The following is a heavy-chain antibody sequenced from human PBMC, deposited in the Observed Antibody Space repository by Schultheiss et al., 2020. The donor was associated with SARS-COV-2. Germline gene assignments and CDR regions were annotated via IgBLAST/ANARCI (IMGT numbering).Heavy chain of an antibody. CDR3: ARQSAAGNSFDF. J-gene: IGHJ4*02. Sequence: SETLSLTCAVYGGSFSGYYWSWIRQPPGKGLEWIGEINHSGSTYYNPSLKSRVTISVDTSKNQFSLKLSSVTAADTAVYYCARQSAAGNSFDFWGQGTLVTVSS. CDR2: INHSGST. CDR1: GGSFSGYY. V-gene: IGHV4-34*01. D-gene: IGHD6-13*01.